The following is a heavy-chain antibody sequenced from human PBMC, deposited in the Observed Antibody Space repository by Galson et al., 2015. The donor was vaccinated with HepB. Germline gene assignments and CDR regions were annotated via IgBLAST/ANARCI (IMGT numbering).Heavy chain of an antibody. CDR3: AKDYLPYYERWGSYADLYYFDY. J-gene: IGHJ4*02. D-gene: IGHD3-22*01. CDR2: ISGSGGST. CDR1: GFTFNYHA. V-gene: IGHV3-23*01. Sequence: SLRLSCAASGFTFNYHAMNWVRQAPGKGLEWVAGISGSGGSTYYADSVKGRFTVSRDNSLDTVDLQMDSLRVDDTAVYYRAKDYLPYYERWGSYADLYYFDYWGQGTLVTVSS.